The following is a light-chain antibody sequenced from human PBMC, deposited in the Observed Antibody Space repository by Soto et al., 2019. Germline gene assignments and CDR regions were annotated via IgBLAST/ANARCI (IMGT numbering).Light chain of an antibody. CDR3: QQHGSSPIT. CDR2: GAS. V-gene: IGKV3-20*01. J-gene: IGKJ5*01. Sequence: EIVMTQSPATLSLSPGERATLCCRASQSVSSSYLAWYQQKPGQAPRLLIFGASKRATGIPDRFSGSGSGRDFTLTISGLEPEDFAVYYCQQHGSSPITFGQGTRLEIK. CDR1: QSVSSSY.